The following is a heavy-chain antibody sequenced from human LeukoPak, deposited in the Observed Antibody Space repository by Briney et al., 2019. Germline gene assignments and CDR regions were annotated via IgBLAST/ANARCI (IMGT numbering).Heavy chain of an antibody. CDR2: IYYSGST. Sequence: PSETLSLTCTVSGGSISSGDYYWSWIRQPPGKGLEWIGYIYYSGSTYYNPSLKSRVTISVDTSKNQFSLKLSSVTAADTAVYYCVGYSSSLDWFDPWGQGTLVTVSS. V-gene: IGHV4-30-4*01. D-gene: IGHD6-13*01. J-gene: IGHJ5*02. CDR3: VGYSSSLDWFDP. CDR1: GGSISSGDYY.